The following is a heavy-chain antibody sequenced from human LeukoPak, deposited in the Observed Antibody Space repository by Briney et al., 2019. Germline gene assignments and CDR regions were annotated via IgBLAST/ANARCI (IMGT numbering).Heavy chain of an antibody. CDR3: ARGLYNTYPEDY. CDR2: ISPNTGAT. Sequence: ASVKVSCKTSGYTFTGYYLHWVRQAPGQGLEWMGWISPNTGATKYAQKFQGRVAMTRDTSISIAYMELSRLRSDDTAVYYCARGLYNTYPEDYWGQGTPVTVSS. D-gene: IGHD1-1*01. CDR1: GYTFTGYY. V-gene: IGHV1-2*02. J-gene: IGHJ4*02.